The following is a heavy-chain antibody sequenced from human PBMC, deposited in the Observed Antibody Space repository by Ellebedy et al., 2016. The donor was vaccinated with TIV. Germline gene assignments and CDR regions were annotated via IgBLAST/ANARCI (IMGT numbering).Heavy chain of an antibody. V-gene: IGHV3-74*01. CDR1: GFTFGTYW. J-gene: IGHJ3*02. D-gene: IGHD3-10*01. Sequence: GESLKISCAASGFTFGTYWVHWVRQAPGKGLVWVSHINSDARSTSYADSVKGRFTISRDNAKNTLYLQMNSLRAEDTAVYYCANDRITYSYGSGSYYHPAFDIWGQGTMVTVAS. CDR3: ANDRITYSYGSGSYYHPAFDI. CDR2: INSDARST.